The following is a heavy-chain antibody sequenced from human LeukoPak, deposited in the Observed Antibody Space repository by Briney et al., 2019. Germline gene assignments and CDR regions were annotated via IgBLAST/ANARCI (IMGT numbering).Heavy chain of an antibody. J-gene: IGHJ6*02. CDR2: ISYDGSNK. CDR1: GFTFSSYA. CDR3: AREEGYCGNTSCSTFGMDV. D-gene: IGHD2-2*01. V-gene: IGHV3-30-3*01. Sequence: PGGSLRLSCAASGFTFSSYAMHWVRQAPGKGLEWVAVISYDGSNKYYADSVKGRFTISRDNSKNTLYLQMNSLRAEDTAVYYCAREEGYCGNTSCSTFGMDVWGQGTTVTVSS.